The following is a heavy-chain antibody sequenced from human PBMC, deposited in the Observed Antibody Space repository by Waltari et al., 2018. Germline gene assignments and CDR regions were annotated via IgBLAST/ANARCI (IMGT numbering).Heavy chain of an antibody. D-gene: IGHD6-13*01. J-gene: IGHJ6*02. CDR3: AVTTGGYDGMGV. Sequence: QVQLVASGGGVVKPGRSLRLSCAASGFSLGGFGMQWVRRAPGKWLEWVAIIWYDGSEKYYADAVKGRFTISRDNSKNTVDLQMNSLRAEDTAVYYCAVTTGGYDGMGVWGQGTTVTVSS. V-gene: IGHV3-33*01. CDR1: GFSLGGFG. CDR2: IWYDGSEK.